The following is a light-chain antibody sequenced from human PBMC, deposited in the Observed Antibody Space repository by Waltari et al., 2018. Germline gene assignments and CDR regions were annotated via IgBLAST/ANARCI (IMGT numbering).Light chain of an antibody. J-gene: IGLJ3*02. V-gene: IGLV1-40*01. CDR1: TPNPAPGYA. CDR3: QSYDKILSAWV. CDR2: ANT. Sequence: QSVLTQPPSASGAPGQRVTVSCTGSTPNPAPGYALQWYQQFPGRAPKLVIHANTYRPSGVPDRFSATKSGSSASLAITGLQAEDEADYYCQSYDKILSAWVFGGGTKLTVL.